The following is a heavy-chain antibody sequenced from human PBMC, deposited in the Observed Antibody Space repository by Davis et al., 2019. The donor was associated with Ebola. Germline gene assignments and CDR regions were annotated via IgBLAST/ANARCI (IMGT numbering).Heavy chain of an antibody. CDR3: ARDPQIYNWNAHPTWDY. D-gene: IGHD1-20*01. CDR1: GFTFTDHV. V-gene: IGHV3-33*08. J-gene: IGHJ4*02. CDR2: IVSDGHNK. Sequence: PGGSLRLSCAASGFTFTDHVMHWVRRVPGKGLEWVALIVSDGHNKYSADSVKGRFTVSRDNAKQSLYLQVNSLRAEDTALYYCARDPQIYNWNAHPTWDYWGQGTLVTVSS.